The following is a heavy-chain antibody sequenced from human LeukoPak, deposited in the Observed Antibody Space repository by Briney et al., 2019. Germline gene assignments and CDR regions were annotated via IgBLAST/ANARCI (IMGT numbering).Heavy chain of an antibody. CDR2: ITTYNGNT. Sequence: ASVKVSCKASGYTFTTYGISWVRQAPGQGLEWMGWITTYNGNTNYAQKLQGRVTMTTDTSTSTAYMELRSLRSDDTAVYYCTRHTSPTFDYWGQGTLVTVSS. CDR1: GYTFTTYG. CDR3: TRHTSPTFDY. V-gene: IGHV1-18*01. D-gene: IGHD2-2*01. J-gene: IGHJ4*02.